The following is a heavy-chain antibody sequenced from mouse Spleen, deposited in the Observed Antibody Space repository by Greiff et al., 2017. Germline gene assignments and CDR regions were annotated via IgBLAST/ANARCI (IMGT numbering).Heavy chain of an antibody. D-gene: IGHD2-4*01. J-gene: IGHJ3*01. CDR2: INPYNGGT. V-gene: IGHV1-19*01. CDR1: GYTFTDYY. CDR3: AREDYDYGFAY. Sequence: VQLKESGPVLVKPGASVKMSCKASGYTFTDYYMNWVKQSHGKSLEWIGVINPYNGGTSYNQKFKGKATLTVDKSSSTAYMELNSLTSEDSAVYYCAREDYDYGFAYWGQGTLVTVSA.